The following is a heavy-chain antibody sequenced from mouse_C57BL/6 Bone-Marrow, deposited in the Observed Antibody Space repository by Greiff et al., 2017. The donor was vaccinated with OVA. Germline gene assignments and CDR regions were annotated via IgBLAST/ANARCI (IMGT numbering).Heavy chain of an antibody. CDR2: IYPGGGYT. D-gene: IGHD2-4*01. V-gene: IGHV1-63*01. CDR3: ARWDYDGFAY. J-gene: IGHJ3*01. CDR1: GYTFTNYW. Sequence: QVQLKESGAELVRPGTSVTMSCKASGYTFTNYWIGWAKQRPGHGLEWIGDIYPGGGYTNYNEKFKGKATLTADKSSSTAYMQFSSLTSEDSAIYYCARWDYDGFAYWGQGTLVTVSA.